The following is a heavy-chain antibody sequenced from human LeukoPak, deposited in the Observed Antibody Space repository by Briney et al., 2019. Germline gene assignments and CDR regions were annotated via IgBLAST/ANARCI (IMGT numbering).Heavy chain of an antibody. V-gene: IGHV3-23*01. Sequence: HPGGSLRLSCVASGFTLSSYPLSWVRQAPGKGLEWVSAISGSGVNTYYSDSVRGRFTISRDNSKNTLYLQMNSPEVEDTAVYSCAKGTYYKETSGYNGLFDSWGQGTLVTVSS. CDR2: ISGSGVNT. CDR1: GFTLSSYP. CDR3: AKGTYYKETSGYNGLFDS. D-gene: IGHD3-22*01. J-gene: IGHJ4*02.